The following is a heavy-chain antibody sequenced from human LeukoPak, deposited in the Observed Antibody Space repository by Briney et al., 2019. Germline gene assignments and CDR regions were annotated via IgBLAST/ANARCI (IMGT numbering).Heavy chain of an antibody. CDR1: GFSFTNYG. D-gene: IGHD2-21*02. V-gene: IGHV3-33*01. Sequence: GKSLRLSCAASGFSFTNYGIHWVRQAPGKGLEWVAVIWYDGSNKDYADSVKGRFTISRDNSKNTLYLQMNSLRAEDTAVYYCARDSSRNCGGDCYSRYLQYWGQGTLVTVSS. CDR3: ARDSSRNCGGDCYSRYLQY. J-gene: IGHJ1*01. CDR2: IWYDGSNK.